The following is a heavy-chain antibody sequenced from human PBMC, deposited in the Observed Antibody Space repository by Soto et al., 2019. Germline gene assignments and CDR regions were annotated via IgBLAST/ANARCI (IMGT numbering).Heavy chain of an antibody. Sequence: QVQLVQSGAEVKKPGSSVKVSCKASGGSFSNYAISWVRQAPGQGLEWMGGIIPMFTTASYAQKFQDRVTITADDSTRTAYMELSSLRSDDTAVYYFASWRGIYSGYHHGGYYFDYWGQGSLVTVSS. D-gene: IGHD5-12*01. CDR2: IIPMFTTA. V-gene: IGHV1-69*01. CDR3: ASWRGIYSGYHHGGYYFDY. J-gene: IGHJ4*02. CDR1: GGSFSNYA.